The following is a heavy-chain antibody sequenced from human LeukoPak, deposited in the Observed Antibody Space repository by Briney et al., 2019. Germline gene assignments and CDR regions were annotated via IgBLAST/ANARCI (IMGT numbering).Heavy chain of an antibody. D-gene: IGHD3-10*01. CDR1: GFTFGDYT. CDR3: AREGVLLWFGELAHYYYGMDV. V-gene: IGHV3-21*01. CDR2: ISSSSSYI. J-gene: IGHJ6*02. Sequence: GGSLRLSCTASGFTFGDYTMSWVRQAPGKGLEWVSSISSSSSYIYYADSVKGRFTISRDNAKNSLYLQMNSLRAEDTAVYYCAREGVLLWFGELAHYYYGMDVWDQGTTVTVSS.